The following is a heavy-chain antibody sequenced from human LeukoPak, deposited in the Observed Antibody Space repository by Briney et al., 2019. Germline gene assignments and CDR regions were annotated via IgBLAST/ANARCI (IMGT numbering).Heavy chain of an antibody. J-gene: IGHJ4*02. CDR1: GFTFSGSP. Sequence: PGRSLRLSCAASGFTFSGSPMHWVRQASGKGLEWVGRIRSKAKNYATAYAASVKGRFTISRDDSKNTAYLQINSLETEDTAVYYCCSSPSDTVATILDNWGQGMLVTVSS. D-gene: IGHD5-12*01. CDR2: IRSKAKNYAT. V-gene: IGHV3-73*01. CDR3: CSSPSDTVATILDN.